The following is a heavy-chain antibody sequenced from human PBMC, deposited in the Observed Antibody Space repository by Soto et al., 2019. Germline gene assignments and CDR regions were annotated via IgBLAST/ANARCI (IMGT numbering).Heavy chain of an antibody. Sequence: EVQLLESGGGLVQPGGSLRLSCAAFGFTFSSYAMSWVRQAPGKGLEWVSAISGSGGSTYYADSVKGRFTISRDNSKNTLYLQMNSLRAEDPAVYYCAKADDIVVVVAATNDFDYWGQGTLVTVSS. CDR3: AKADDIVVVVAATNDFDY. V-gene: IGHV3-23*01. CDR1: GFTFSSYA. CDR2: ISGSGGST. J-gene: IGHJ4*02. D-gene: IGHD2-15*01.